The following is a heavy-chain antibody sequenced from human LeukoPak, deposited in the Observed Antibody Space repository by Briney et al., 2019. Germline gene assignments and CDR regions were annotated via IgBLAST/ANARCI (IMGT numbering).Heavy chain of an antibody. CDR1: GFTFDDYA. V-gene: IGHV3-30*04. CDR2: ISYDGSNK. J-gene: IGHJ4*02. CDR3: ARASAWGYYDSSGYYLFDY. Sequence: GRSLRLSCAASGFTFDDYAMHWVRQAPGKGLEWVAVISYDGSNKYYADSVKGRFTISRDNSKSTLYLQMNSLRAEDTAVYYCARASAWGYYDSSGYYLFDYWGQGTLVTVSS. D-gene: IGHD3-22*01.